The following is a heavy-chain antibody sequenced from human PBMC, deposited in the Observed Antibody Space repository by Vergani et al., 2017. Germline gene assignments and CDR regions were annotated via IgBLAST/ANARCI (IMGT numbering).Heavy chain of an antibody. CDR1: GGSISSSSYY. CDR3: ASGFTFEGVIVKYNWFDP. D-gene: IGHD3-16*02. V-gene: IGHV4-39*07. Sequence: QLQLQESGPGLVKPSETLSLTCTVSGGSISSSSYYWGWIRQPPGKGLEWIGSIYYSGSTYYNPSLKSRVTISVDTSKNQFSLKLSSVTAADTAVYYCASGFTFEGVIVKYNWFDPWGQGTLVTVSS. CDR2: IYYSGST. J-gene: IGHJ5*02.